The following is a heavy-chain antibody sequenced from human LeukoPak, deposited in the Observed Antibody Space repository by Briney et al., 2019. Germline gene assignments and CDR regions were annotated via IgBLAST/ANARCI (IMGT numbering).Heavy chain of an antibody. D-gene: IGHD3-22*01. J-gene: IGHJ5*02. Sequence: GGSLRLSCAASGFTFSSYAMSWVRQAPGKGLEWVSAISGSGGSTYYADSVKGRFTISRDNSKNTLYLQMNSLRAEDTAVYYCAKGNYYDSSGYLGWFDPWGQGTLVTVSS. CDR3: AKGNYYDSSGYLGWFDP. V-gene: IGHV3-23*01. CDR1: GFTFSSYA. CDR2: ISGSGGST.